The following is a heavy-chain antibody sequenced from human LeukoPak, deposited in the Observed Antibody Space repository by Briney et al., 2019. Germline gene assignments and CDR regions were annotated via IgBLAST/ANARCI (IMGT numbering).Heavy chain of an antibody. Sequence: GGSLRLSCAASGFTFSSYWMSWVPQAPGKGLEWVAHIKQDGSEKYYVDSVKGRFTISRDNAKNSLYPQMNSLRAEDTAVYYCARDEYLRGSYGDYLGPDYWGQGTLVTVSS. J-gene: IGHJ4*02. CDR1: GFTFSSYW. V-gene: IGHV3-7*03. D-gene: IGHD4-17*01. CDR2: IKQDGSEK. CDR3: ARDEYLRGSYGDYLGPDY.